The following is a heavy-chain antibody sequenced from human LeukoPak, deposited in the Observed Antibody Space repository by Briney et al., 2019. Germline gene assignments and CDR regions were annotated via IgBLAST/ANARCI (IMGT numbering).Heavy chain of an antibody. CDR3: ARDADGYTDT. J-gene: IGHJ5*02. CDR1: GDSFRTSSAH. D-gene: IGHD5-18*01. V-gene: IGHV4-61*02. Sequence: PSETLSLTCTVSGDSFRTSSAHWSWIPQPAGKELEWLGRTYGRGTTNYNSSLKSRVTISVDKPKNQSAQKLSSGTAADTAVYYCARDADGYTDTGGQGTLGTGSS. CDR2: TYGRGTT.